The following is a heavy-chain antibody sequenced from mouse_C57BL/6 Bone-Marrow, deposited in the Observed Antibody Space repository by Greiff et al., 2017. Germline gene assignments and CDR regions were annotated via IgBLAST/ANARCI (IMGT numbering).Heavy chain of an antibody. D-gene: IGHD3-3*01. J-gene: IGHJ3*01. CDR1: GFNIKDDY. CDR2: IDPENGDT. V-gene: IGHV14-4*01. Sequence: EVQLQQSGAELVRPGASVKLSCTASGFNIKDDYMHWVKQRPEQGLEWIGWIDPENGDTEYASKFQGKATITADPSSNTAYLQLSSLTSEDTAVYYCTTRGRGPFAYWGQGTLVTVSA. CDR3: TTRGRGPFAY.